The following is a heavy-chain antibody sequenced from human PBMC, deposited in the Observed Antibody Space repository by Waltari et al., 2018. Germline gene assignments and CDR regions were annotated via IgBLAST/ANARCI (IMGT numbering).Heavy chain of an antibody. Sequence: EEQLVESGGGLVQPGGSLRLSCVASGSIFSNYWMHWVRQVPGKGLVWVSRISEDGSVANYADSVQGRFTVSRDNARNTLYLQMDSLRVDDTAVYYCARHLHYWGQGTLVTVSS. CDR3: ARHLHY. V-gene: IGHV3-74*01. J-gene: IGHJ4*02. CDR1: GSIFSNYW. CDR2: ISEDGSVA.